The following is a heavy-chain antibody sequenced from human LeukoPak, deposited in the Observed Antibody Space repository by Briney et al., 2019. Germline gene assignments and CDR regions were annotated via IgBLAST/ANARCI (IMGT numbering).Heavy chain of an antibody. J-gene: IGHJ4*02. CDR3: ARESGLSYFDS. Sequence: PSETLSLTCAVYGGSFSGYYWSWIRQPPGKGLEWVGEIHHSGRTNYNPSLKSRVTISLDTSKNHFSLKLSSVTAADTAVYFCARESGLSYFDSWGQGTLVTVSS. CDR1: GGSFSGYY. V-gene: IGHV4-34*01. CDR2: IHHSGRT.